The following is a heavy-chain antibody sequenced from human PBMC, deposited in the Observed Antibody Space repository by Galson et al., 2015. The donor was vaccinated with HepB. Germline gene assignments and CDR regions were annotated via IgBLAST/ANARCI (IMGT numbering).Heavy chain of an antibody. CDR3: ARHNYYYYYMDV. CDR2: IYYSGST. Sequence: ETLSLTCTVSGGSIRSSSYYWGWIRQPPGKGLEWIGSIYYSGSTYYNPSLKSRVTISVDTSKNQFSLKLSSVTAADTAVYYCARHNYYYYYMDVWGKGTTVTVSS. V-gene: IGHV4-39*01. CDR1: GGSIRSSSYY. J-gene: IGHJ6*03.